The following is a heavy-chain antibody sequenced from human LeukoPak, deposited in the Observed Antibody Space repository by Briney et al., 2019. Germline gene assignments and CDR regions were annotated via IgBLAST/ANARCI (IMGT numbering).Heavy chain of an antibody. CDR2: ITYSGSA. CDR1: GGSANSFF. Sequence: PSETLSLTCSVSGGSANSFFWSWIQQSPRKPLEWIAYITYSGSANYKPSLKSRVTISLDTSKNQVSLRLTSVTAADTAVHYCARVPYSDRIEFYYMDVWGKGTTVTVSS. J-gene: IGHJ6*03. D-gene: IGHD6-13*01. V-gene: IGHV4-59*02. CDR3: ARVPYSDRIEFYYMDV.